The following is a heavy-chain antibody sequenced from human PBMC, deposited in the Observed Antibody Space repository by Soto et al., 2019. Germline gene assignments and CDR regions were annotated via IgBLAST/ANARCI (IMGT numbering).Heavy chain of an antibody. D-gene: IGHD3-3*01. CDR2: IYYSGST. V-gene: IGHV4-39*01. CDR1: GGSISSSSYY. CDR3: ARRFFGVAVYYYGMDV. J-gene: IGHJ6*02. Sequence: SETLSLTCTVSGGSISSSSYYWGWIRQPPGKGLDWIGSIYYSGSTYYNPSLKSRVTISVDTSKNQFSLKLSSVTAADTAVYYCARRFFGVAVYYYGMDVWGQGTTVTVSS.